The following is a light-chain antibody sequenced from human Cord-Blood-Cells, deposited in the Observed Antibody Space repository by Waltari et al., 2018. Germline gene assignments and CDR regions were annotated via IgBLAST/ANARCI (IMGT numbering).Light chain of an antibody. CDR3: QQYGSSPIT. J-gene: IGKJ5*01. CDR2: GAS. Sequence: DIVLTHSPATLSLSQGERATLSCRASQSVSNSYLAWYQQTPGQAPRLLIHGASSRATGIPDRFSGSGSGTDFTLTISRLEPEDFAVYYCQQYGSSPITFGQGTRLEIK. CDR1: QSVSNSY. V-gene: IGKV3-20*01.